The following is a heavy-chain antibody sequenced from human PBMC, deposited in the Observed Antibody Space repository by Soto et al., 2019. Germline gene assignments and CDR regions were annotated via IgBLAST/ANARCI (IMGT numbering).Heavy chain of an antibody. CDR1: GYTFTRYY. CDR2: INPSGGST. V-gene: IGHV1-46*01. D-gene: IGHD3-22*01. Sequence: ASVKASCEASGYTFTRYYMHWVRQAPGQGLEWMGIINPSGGSTSYAQKFQGRVTMTRDTSTSTVYMELSSLRSEDTAVYYCAREDYYDSSGCLRARRFDPWGQGTLVTVSS. CDR3: AREDYYDSSGCLRARRFDP. J-gene: IGHJ5*02.